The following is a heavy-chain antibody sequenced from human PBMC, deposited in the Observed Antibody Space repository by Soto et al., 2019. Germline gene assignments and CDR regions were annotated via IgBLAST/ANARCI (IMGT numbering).Heavy chain of an antibody. D-gene: IGHD3-16*01. J-gene: IGHJ6*02. CDR2: ISYDGSNK. V-gene: IGHV3-30-3*01. Sequence: QVPLVESGGGVVQPGRSLRLSCAASGFTFSSYAMHWVRQAPGKGLEWVAVISYDGSNKYYADSVKGRFTISRDNSKNTLYLQMNSLRAEDTAVYYCAREGGAYLYYYYGMDVWGQGTTVTVSS. CDR3: AREGGAYLYYYYGMDV. CDR1: GFTFSSYA.